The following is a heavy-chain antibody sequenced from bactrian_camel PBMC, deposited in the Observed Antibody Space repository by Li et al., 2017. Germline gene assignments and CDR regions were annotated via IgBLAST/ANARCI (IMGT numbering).Heavy chain of an antibody. Sequence: HVQLVESGGGLVQPGGSLRVSCAPTGFTFSGYWMSWVRQTPGKGLEWVAVINSGGGTTYYADPVKGRSTISRNNAKNTLYLQMNSLKPEDTAMYYCAIVWRSCSGGVPAPQAFDIWGQGTQVTVS. D-gene: IGHD2*01. CDR1: GFTFSGYW. V-gene: IGHV3S1*01. CDR2: INSGGGTT. CDR3: AIVWRSCSGGVPAPQAFDI. J-gene: IGHJ4*01.